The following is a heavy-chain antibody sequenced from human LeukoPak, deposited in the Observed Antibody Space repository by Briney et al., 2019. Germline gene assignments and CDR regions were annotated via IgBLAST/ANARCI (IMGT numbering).Heavy chain of an antibody. V-gene: IGHV3-30-3*01. CDR3: ARDLSMYYYYGMDG. CDR2: ISYDGNNK. Sequence: PGGSLRLSCAASGFTFSTYAMHWVRQAPGKGLEWVAVISYDGNNKHYADSVRGRFTTSRDNSKNTLSLQMDSLRAEDTAVYYCARDLSMYYYYGMDGWGQGTTVTVS. J-gene: IGHJ6*02. CDR1: GFTFSTYA.